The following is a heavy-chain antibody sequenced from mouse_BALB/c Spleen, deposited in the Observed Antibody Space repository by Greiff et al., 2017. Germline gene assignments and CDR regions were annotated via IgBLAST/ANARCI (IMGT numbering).Heavy chain of an antibody. Sequence: VQLKESGAELVRSGASVKLSCTASGFNIKDYYMHWVKQRPEQGLEWIGWIDPENGDTEYAPKFQGKATMTADTSSNTAYLQLSSLTSEDTAVYYCNAYYDYDAGAMDYWGQGTSVTVSS. D-gene: IGHD2-4*01. J-gene: IGHJ4*01. CDR2: IDPENGDT. V-gene: IGHV14-4*02. CDR3: NAYYDYDAGAMDY. CDR1: GFNIKDYY.